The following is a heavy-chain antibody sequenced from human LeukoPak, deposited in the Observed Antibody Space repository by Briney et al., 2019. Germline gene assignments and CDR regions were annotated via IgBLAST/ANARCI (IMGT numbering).Heavy chain of an antibody. V-gene: IGHV3-74*01. CDR3: TREKAAGGIQFDY. CDR2: IDSYWTST. CDR1: GFTFNTYW. J-gene: IGHJ4*02. D-gene: IGHD6-13*01. Sequence: GGSLRLSCAASGFTFNTYWMPWVRQAPGKGLVWVSRIDSYWTSTTYADSVKGRFTISRDNAKNTLYLQMNSLRAEDTAVYYCTREKAAGGIQFDYWGQGTLVTVSS.